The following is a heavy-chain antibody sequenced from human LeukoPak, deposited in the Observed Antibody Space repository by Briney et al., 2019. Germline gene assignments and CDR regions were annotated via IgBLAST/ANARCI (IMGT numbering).Heavy chain of an antibody. CDR3: ATPKVYGSGSYSPRYYYYGMDV. CDR2: LDPEDGET. D-gene: IGHD3-10*01. V-gene: IGHV1-24*01. CDR1: GYTLTELS. Sequence: ASVKVSCKVSGYTLTELSMHWVRQAPGKGLEWMGGLDPEDGETIYAQKFQGRVTMTEDTSTDTAYMELSSLRSEDTAVYYCATPKVYGSGSYSPRYYYYGMDVWGQGTTVTVSS. J-gene: IGHJ6*02.